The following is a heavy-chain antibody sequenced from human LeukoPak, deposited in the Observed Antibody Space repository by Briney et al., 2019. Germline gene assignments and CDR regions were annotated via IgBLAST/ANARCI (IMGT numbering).Heavy chain of an antibody. CDR3: VSTAWNQ. Sequence: GGSLRLSCATSGFTLSREWMNWVRQAPGKGLEWVSSISSSGSIRYSADSVKGRFTISRDNAKNSLYLQMNSLRAEDTAIYYCVSTAWNQWGQGSQVTVSS. D-gene: IGHD1-1*01. CDR1: GFTLSREW. CDR2: ISSSGSIR. V-gene: IGHV3-48*01. J-gene: IGHJ4*02.